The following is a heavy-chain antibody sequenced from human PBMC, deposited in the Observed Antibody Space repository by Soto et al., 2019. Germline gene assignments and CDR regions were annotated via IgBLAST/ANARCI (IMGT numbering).Heavy chain of an antibody. V-gene: IGHV3-23*01. CDR2: ISGSGDST. CDR1: VFTFSSYA. CDR3: AKGVPGIAVAGTGYFQH. D-gene: IGHD6-19*01. J-gene: IGHJ1*01. Sequence: PGGSLRLSCAASVFTFSSYAMSWVRQAPGKGLEWVSGISGSGDSTYYADSVKGRFTISRDNSKKTVYLQMNSLRAEDTAVYYCAKGVPGIAVAGTGYFQHWGQGTLVTVSS.